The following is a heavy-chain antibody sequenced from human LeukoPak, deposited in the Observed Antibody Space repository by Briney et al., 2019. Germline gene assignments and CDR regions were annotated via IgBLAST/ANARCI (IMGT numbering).Heavy chain of an antibody. J-gene: IGHJ4*02. CDR1: GFTFSSYW. V-gene: IGHV3-74*01. D-gene: IGHD3-22*01. CDR2: INSDGSST. Sequence: QPGGSLILSCAASGFTFSSYWMHWVRQAPGKGLVWVSRINSDGSSTSYADSVKGRFTISRDNAKNTLYLQMNSLRAEDTAVYYCARDPVNYYDSSGSGFCDYWGQGTLVTVSS. CDR3: ARDPVNYYDSSGSGFCDY.